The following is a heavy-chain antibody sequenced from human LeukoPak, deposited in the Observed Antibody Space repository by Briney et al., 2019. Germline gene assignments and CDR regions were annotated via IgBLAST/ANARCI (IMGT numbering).Heavy chain of an antibody. CDR2: INHSGST. V-gene: IGHV4-34*01. CDR3: GXXXXXYETNGYSVA. D-gene: IGHD3-22*01. Sequence: XXXXGESFSGYYWSWIRQPPGKGLEWIGEINHSGSTNYNPSLKSRVTISVDTCKKQFSLKLSAVTAADTAVYYCGXXXXXYETNGYSVAWGQGTLVTVSS. J-gene: IGHJ5*02. CDR1: GESFSGYY.